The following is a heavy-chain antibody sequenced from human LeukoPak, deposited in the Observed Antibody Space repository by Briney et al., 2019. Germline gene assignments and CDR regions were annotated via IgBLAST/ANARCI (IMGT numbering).Heavy chain of an antibody. V-gene: IGHV4-59*08. CDR2: IYYSGSI. Sequence: PSETLSLTCTVSGGSISSYYWSWIRQPPGKGLEWIGYIYYSGSINYNPSLKSRVIISVDKSKNQFSLKLSSVTAADTAVYYCARQDSSVVTYWFDPWGQGTLVTVSS. D-gene: IGHD3-22*01. CDR1: GGSISSYY. CDR3: ARQDSSVVTYWFDP. J-gene: IGHJ5*02.